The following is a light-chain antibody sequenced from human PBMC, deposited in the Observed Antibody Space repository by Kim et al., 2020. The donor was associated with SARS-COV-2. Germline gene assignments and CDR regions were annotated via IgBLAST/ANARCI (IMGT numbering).Light chain of an antibody. J-gene: IGKJ2*01. Sequence: EIVLTQSPGTLSVSPGERATFSCRAGQNVPHSLVAWYQHIPGQAPRLLIYGASTSAAGIPDRFSGTGSGKDLTININRQGDEDFVDFYCHQYGDSPFTFGEGTKLE. V-gene: IGKV3-20*01. CDR1: QNVPHSL. CDR3: HQYGDSPFT. CDR2: GAS.